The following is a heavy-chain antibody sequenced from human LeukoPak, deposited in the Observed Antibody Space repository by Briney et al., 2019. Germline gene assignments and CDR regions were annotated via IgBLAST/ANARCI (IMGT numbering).Heavy chain of an antibody. D-gene: IGHD6-13*01. CDR3: ASGGGSSSWDVGDY. Sequence: ASVKVSCKASGYSFTTYDINWVRQATGQGLEWMGWISAYNGNSNYAQKLQGRVTMTTDTSTSTAYMELRSLRSDDTAVYYCASGGGSSSWDVGDYWGQGTLVTVSS. J-gene: IGHJ4*02. CDR2: ISAYNGNS. V-gene: IGHV1-18*01. CDR1: GYSFTTYD.